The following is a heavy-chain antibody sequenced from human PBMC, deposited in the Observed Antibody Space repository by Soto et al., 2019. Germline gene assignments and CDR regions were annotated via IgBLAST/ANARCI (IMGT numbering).Heavy chain of an antibody. V-gene: IGHV1-46*01. J-gene: IGHJ1*01. Sequence: GASVKVSCKASGYTFTSYYMHWVRQAPGQGLEWMGIINPSGGSTSYAQKFQGRVTMTRDTSTSTVYMELSSLRSEDTAVYYCAPVGATAEYFQHWGQGTLVTVSS. CDR2: INPSGGST. D-gene: IGHD1-26*01. CDR1: GYTFTSYY. CDR3: APVGATAEYFQH.